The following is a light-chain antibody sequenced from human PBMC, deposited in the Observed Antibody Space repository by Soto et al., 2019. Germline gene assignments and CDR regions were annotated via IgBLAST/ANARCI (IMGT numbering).Light chain of an antibody. CDR2: DAS. CDR3: QQYNTYWT. J-gene: IGKJ1*01. Sequence: DIPMTQFPSALSASVCDRVTITCRASQNVNNWLAWYQHKPGKAPQLMIYDASVLETGVPSRLSGSGSGTEFTLAISGLQSDDFATYYCQQYNTYWTFGPGTKVDIK. CDR1: QNVNNW. V-gene: IGKV1-5*01.